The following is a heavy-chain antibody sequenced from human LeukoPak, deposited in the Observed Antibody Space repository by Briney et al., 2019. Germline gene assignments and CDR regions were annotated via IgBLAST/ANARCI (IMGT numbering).Heavy chain of an antibody. CDR1: GGSFSGYY. CDR2: INHSGST. Sequence: SETLSLTCAVYGGSFSGYYWSWIRQPPGKGLEWIGEINHSGSTNYNPSLKSRVAISVDTSKNQFSLKLSSVTAADTAVFYCARHGSSSWGYHYMDVWGKGTTVTISS. CDR3: ARHGSSSWGYHYMDV. V-gene: IGHV4-34*01. J-gene: IGHJ6*03. D-gene: IGHD6-13*01.